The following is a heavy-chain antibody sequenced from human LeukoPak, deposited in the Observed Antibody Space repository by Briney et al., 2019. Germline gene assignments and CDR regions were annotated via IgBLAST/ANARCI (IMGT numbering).Heavy chain of an antibody. Sequence: ASVKVSCKASGYTLTSYGISWVRQAPGQGLEWMGWISAYNGNTNYAQKLQGRVTMTTDTSTSTAYMELRSLRSDDTAVYYCARGPLIAATHHFDYWGQGTLVAVSS. CDR2: ISAYNGNT. D-gene: IGHD6-13*01. J-gene: IGHJ4*02. V-gene: IGHV1-18*01. CDR1: GYTLTSYG. CDR3: ARGPLIAATHHFDY.